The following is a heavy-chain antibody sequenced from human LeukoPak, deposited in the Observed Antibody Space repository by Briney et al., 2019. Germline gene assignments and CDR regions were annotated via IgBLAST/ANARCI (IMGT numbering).Heavy chain of an antibody. Sequence: ASVKVSCKASGYTFTSYGISWVRQAPGQGLEWMGWISAYSGDTNYAQKLQGRVTMTTDTSTSTAYMELRSLRSDDTAVYYCARNSYYYDSSGYYWALDYWGQGTLVTVSS. D-gene: IGHD3-22*01. CDR2: ISAYSGDT. J-gene: IGHJ4*02. CDR3: ARNSYYYDSSGYYWALDY. V-gene: IGHV1-18*01. CDR1: GYTFTSYG.